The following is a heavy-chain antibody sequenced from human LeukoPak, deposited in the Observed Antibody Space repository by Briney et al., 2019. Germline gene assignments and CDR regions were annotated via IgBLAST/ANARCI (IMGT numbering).Heavy chain of an antibody. Sequence: KPPETLSLTCTVSDGPISSYYWSWIRQPPGKGLEWIGYIYYNGDINYNPSLKSRVTISLDTSKNQFSLKLSSMTAADTAMYYCARGPGRDFFTGGQGTLVTVSS. CDR1: DGPISSYY. V-gene: IGHV4-59*01. CDR3: ARGPGRDFFT. D-gene: IGHD5-24*01. J-gene: IGHJ4*02. CDR2: IYYNGDI.